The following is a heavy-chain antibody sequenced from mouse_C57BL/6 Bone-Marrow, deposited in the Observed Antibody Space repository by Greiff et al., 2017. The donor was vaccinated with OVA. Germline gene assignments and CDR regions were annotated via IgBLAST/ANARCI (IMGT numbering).Heavy chain of an antibody. Sequence: EVMLVESGEGLVKPGGSLKLSCAASGFTFSSYAMSWVRQTPEKRLEWVAYISSGGDYIYYADTVKGRFTISRDNARNTLYLQMSSLKSEDTAMYYCTRDPYYYGSLYAMDYWGQGTSVTVSS. CDR1: GFTFSSYA. D-gene: IGHD1-1*01. CDR2: ISSGGDYI. V-gene: IGHV5-9-1*02. J-gene: IGHJ4*01. CDR3: TRDPYYYGSLYAMDY.